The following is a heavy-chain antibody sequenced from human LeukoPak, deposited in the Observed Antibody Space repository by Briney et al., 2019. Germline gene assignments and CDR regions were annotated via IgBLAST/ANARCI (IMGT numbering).Heavy chain of an antibody. CDR1: GLTFNVYG. V-gene: IGHV3-23*01. CDR3: AKDVGGTSFFDF. D-gene: IGHD2-15*01. CDR2: ISGSGDST. Sequence: PEGSLRLSCTASGLTFNVYGMSWVRQAPGKGLEWVSTISGSGDSTHYADSVKGRFTISRDNSKNTLYLQMNSLRVEDAAVYYCAKDVGGTSFFDFWGQGSLVIVSS. J-gene: IGHJ4*02.